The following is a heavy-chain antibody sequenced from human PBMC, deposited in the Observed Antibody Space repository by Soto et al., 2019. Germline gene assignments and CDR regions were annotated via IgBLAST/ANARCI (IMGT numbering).Heavy chain of an antibody. D-gene: IGHD2-15*01. V-gene: IGHV1-18*01. J-gene: IGHJ3*02. CDR3: ARDEEDIVVAVAATRDAFDI. CDR2: ISAYNGNT. Sequence: ASVKVSCKASGYTFTSYGISWVRQAPGQGLEWMGWISAYNGNTNYAQKLQGRVTMTTDTSTSTAYMELRSLRSDDTAVYYCARDEEDIVVAVAATRDAFDIWGQGTMVTVSS. CDR1: GYTFTSYG.